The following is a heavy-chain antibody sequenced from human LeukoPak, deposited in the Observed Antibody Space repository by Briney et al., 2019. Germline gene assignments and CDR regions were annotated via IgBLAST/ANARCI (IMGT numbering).Heavy chain of an antibody. V-gene: IGHV1-2*02. D-gene: IGHD1-26*01. CDR1: GYTFTGYY. Sequence: ASVKVSCKTSGYTFTGYYLHWVRQAPRQGPEWMGWINANSGDTYYVQKFKGRITMTRDTSINTAYMELNRLISDDTAVYYCARVVDVGVPGFQRWGRGTLVTVSS. CDR3: ARVVDVGVPGFQR. J-gene: IGHJ1*01. CDR2: INANSGDT.